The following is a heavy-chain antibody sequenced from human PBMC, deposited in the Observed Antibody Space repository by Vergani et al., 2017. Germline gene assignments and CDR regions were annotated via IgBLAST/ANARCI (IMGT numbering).Heavy chain of an antibody. CDR3: ARDGSSGWDY. CDR1: GFTFSSYS. CDR2: ISSSSSTI. D-gene: IGHD6-25*01. Sequence: EVQLVESGGGLVQPGGSLRLSCAASGFTFSSYSMNWVRQAPGKGLEWVSYISSSSSTIYYADSVKGRFTISRDNAKNSLYLQMNSLRAEDTAVYYCARDGSSGWDYWGQGTLVTVSS. V-gene: IGHV3-48*04. J-gene: IGHJ4*02.